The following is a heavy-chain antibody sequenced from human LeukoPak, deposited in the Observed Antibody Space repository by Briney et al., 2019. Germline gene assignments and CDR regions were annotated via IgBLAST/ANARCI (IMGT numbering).Heavy chain of an antibody. CDR2: IYYSGST. V-gene: IGHV4-59*01. Sequence: SETLSLTCTVSGGSISSYYWSWIRQPPGKGLEWIGYIYYSGSTNYNPSLKSRVTISVDTSKNQFSLKLSSVTAADTAVYYCARVMAHYALDYWGQGTLVTVSS. CDR3: ARVMAHYALDY. D-gene: IGHD3-16*01. J-gene: IGHJ4*02. CDR1: GGSISSYY.